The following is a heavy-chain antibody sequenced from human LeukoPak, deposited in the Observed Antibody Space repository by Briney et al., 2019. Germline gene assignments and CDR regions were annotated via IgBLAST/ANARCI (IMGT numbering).Heavy chain of an antibody. CDR2: IYYSGST. J-gene: IGHJ4*02. D-gene: IGHD6-25*01. CDR1: GGSISSKSHY. V-gene: IGHV4-61*05. Sequence: PSETLSLTCTVSGGSISSKSHYWGWIRQPPGKGLEWIGYIYYSGSTNYNPSLKSRVTMSVDTSKNQLSLRVSSVTAADTAVYYCARHRSSGDDYWGQGTLVTVSS. CDR3: ARHRSSGDDY.